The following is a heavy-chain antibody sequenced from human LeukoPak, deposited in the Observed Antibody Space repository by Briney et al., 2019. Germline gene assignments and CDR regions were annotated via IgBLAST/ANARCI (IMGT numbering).Heavy chain of an antibody. CDR3: ARGGWPFFDY. J-gene: IGHJ4*02. V-gene: IGHV3-7*01. CDR1: GFTFSSYR. D-gene: IGHD6-19*01. Sequence: PGGSLRLSCAASGFTFSSYRMSWVRQAPGKGLEWVANIKQDGSEKYYVDSVKGRFTISRDNAKNSLYLQMNSLRAEDTAVYYCARGGWPFFDYWGQGTLVTVSS. CDR2: IKQDGSEK.